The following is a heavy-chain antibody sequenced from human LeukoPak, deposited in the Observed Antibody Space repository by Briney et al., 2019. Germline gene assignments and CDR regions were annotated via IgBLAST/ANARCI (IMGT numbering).Heavy chain of an antibody. CDR2: INPVSGGT. V-gene: IGHV1-2*02. CDR3: ARANFLSCSSTSCLFDY. J-gene: IGHJ4*02. D-gene: IGHD2-2*01. Sequence: ASVKVSCKASEYTFTDYYLHWVRQAPGQGFEWMGWINPVSGGTNYVQKCQGRVTMTRDTSISTAYMELSRLRSDDTAVYYCARANFLSCSSTSCLFDYWGQGTLVTVSS. CDR1: EYTFTDYY.